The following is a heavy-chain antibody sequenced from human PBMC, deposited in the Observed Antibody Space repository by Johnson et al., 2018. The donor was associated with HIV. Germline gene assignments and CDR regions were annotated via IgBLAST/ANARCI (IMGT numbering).Heavy chain of an antibody. CDR1: GFTFDDYG. CDR3: ARERSLVRGVMPGAFDI. V-gene: IGHV3-20*04. CDR2: INWNGGST. J-gene: IGHJ3*02. Sequence: MQLVESGGGVVRPGGSLRLSCAASGFTFDDYGMSWVRQAPGKGLEWVSGINWNGGSTGYADSVKGRLTISRDNAKTSLYLQMNSLGAEDTALYYCARERSLVRGVMPGAFDIWGQGTMVTVSS. D-gene: IGHD3-10*01.